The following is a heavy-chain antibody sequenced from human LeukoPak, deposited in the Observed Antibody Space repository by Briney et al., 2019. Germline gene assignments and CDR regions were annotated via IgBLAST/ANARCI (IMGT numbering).Heavy chain of an antibody. CDR3: ARAVSGHYGMFDY. Sequence: GGSLRLSCAASGFSVSSCWMHWVRQAPGKGLVWVSRINGDGSSTSYADSVRGRFTISRDSAKSTVYLQMNSLRAEDTAVYYYARAVSGHYGMFDYWGQGTLVTVSS. V-gene: IGHV3-74*01. CDR2: INGDGSST. D-gene: IGHD3-10*01. J-gene: IGHJ4*02. CDR1: GFSVSSCW.